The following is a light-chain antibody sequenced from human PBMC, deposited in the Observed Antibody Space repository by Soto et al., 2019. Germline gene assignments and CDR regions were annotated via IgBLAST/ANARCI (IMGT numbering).Light chain of an antibody. CDR1: QSISSW. J-gene: IGKJ4*02. CDR2: DAS. Sequence: DIQMTQSPSTLSASVGDRVTITCRASQSISSWLAWYQQKPGKAPKLLIYDASSLESGVPSRFSGSGSGTEFTLTISSLQPDGSATYYCQQYDSSSTFGGGTKVDIK. V-gene: IGKV1-5*01. CDR3: QQYDSSST.